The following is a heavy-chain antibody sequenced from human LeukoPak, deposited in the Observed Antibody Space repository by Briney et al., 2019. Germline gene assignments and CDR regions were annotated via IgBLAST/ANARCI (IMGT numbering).Heavy chain of an antibody. Sequence: GGSLRLSCAASGFTFSSYGMHWVRQAPGKGLEWVAFIQYDGSNKYYADSVKGRFTISRDNSKNTLYLQMNSLRAEDTAVYYCAKDVVGYFDYWGQGTLVTVSS. V-gene: IGHV3-30*02. CDR3: AKDVVGYFDY. J-gene: IGHJ4*02. CDR2: IQYDGSNK. CDR1: GFTFSSYG. D-gene: IGHD6-13*01.